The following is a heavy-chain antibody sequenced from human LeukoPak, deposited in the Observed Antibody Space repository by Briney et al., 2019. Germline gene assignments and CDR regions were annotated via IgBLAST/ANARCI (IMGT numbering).Heavy chain of an antibody. CDR2: IYPGDSDT. V-gene: IGHV5-51*01. J-gene: IGHJ6*03. CDR3: ARLAAAVGYYYYMDV. CDR1: GYSFTSYW. D-gene: IGHD6-13*01. Sequence: GESLKISRKGSGYSFTSYWIGWVRPMPGKGLEWMGIIYPGDSDTRYSPSFQGQVTISADKSISTAYLQWSSLKASDTAMYYCARLAAAVGYYYYMDVWGKGTTVTISS.